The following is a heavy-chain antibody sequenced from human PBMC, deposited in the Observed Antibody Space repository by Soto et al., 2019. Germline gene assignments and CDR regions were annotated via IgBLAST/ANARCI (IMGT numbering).Heavy chain of an antibody. CDR1: GFTFNRHW. D-gene: IGHD3-10*02. CDR2: IKEDGNEN. Sequence: EVQLVESGGGLVQPGGSLRLSCAVSGFTFNRHWMSWVRQTPXXXXGWVAMIKEDGNENSYVASXTGRFTIARDNAKNXXFLXMNXXXXXXXXXXYCVRTGWNPPDSWGQGTLVTVSS. V-gene: IGHV3-7*01. J-gene: IGHJ4*02. CDR3: VRTGWNPPDS.